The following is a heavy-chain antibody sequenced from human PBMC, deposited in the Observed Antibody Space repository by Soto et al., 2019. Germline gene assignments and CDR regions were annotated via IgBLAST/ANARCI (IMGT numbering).Heavy chain of an antibody. J-gene: IGHJ4*02. V-gene: IGHV3-23*01. CDR3: AKVTGSYWPFDY. Sequence: GGLRLSCAASGFTFSSYAMSWVRQAPGKGLEWVSAISGSGGSTYYADSVKGRFTISRDNSKNTLYLQMNSLRAEDTAVYYCAKVTGSYWPFDYWGQGTLVTVSS. D-gene: IGHD1-26*01. CDR2: ISGSGGST. CDR1: GFTFSSYA.